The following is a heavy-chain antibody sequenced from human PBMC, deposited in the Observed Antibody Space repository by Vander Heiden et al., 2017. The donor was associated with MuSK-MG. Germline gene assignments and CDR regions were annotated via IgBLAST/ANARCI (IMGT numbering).Heavy chain of an antibody. J-gene: IGHJ3*02. V-gene: IGHV4-61*01. CDR1: GGSVSSGSYY. CDR3: ARDRGFYYDILTGWWDDAFDI. D-gene: IGHD3-9*01. CDR2: IYYSGST. Sequence: QVQLQESGPGLVKPSETLSLTCTVSGGSVSSGSYYWSWIRQPPGKGLEWIGYIYYSGSTNYNPSLKSRVTISVDTSKNQFSLKLSSVTAADTAVYYCARDRGFYYDILTGWWDDAFDIWGQGTMVTVSS.